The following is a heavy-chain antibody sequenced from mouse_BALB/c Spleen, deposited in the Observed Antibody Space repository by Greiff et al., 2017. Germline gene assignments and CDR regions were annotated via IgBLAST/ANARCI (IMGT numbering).Heavy chain of an antibody. D-gene: IGHD2-1*01. J-gene: IGHJ2*01. CDR3: SAGDGKSYVDY. Sequence: EVQVVESGAELVRSGASVKLSCTASGFNIKDYYMHWVKQRPEQGLEWIGWIDPENGDTEYAPKFQGKATMTADTSSNTAYLQLSSLTSEDTAVYYGSAGDGKSYVDYWGQGTTLTVSA. CDR2: IDPENGDT. V-gene: IGHV14-4*02. CDR1: GFNIKDYY.